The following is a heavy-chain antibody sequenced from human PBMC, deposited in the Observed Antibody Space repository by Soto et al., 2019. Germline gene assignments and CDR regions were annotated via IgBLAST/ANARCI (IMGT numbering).Heavy chain of an antibody. V-gene: IGHV4-31*03. CDR2: IYVTGAV. Sequence: SETLSLTCSVSGAALNSGNYYWSWIRQVPGKGLEWIGHIYVTGAVDYNPSLRDRITISQDTSERQFSLNLRLVTAADTAVYYRARLRIATNNYKWFDPWGQGTLVTVSS. D-gene: IGHD2-21*01. CDR3: ARLRIATNNYKWFDP. CDR1: GAALNSGNYY. J-gene: IGHJ5*02.